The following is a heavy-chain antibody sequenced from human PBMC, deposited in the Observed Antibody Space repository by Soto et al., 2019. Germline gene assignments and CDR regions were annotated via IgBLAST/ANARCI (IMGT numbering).Heavy chain of an antibody. CDR3: AQALYGGFTY. CDR2: ISGSGDST. D-gene: IGHD3-10*01. Sequence: EVRLLESGGGLVQPGGSLRLSCAASGFTFSVYAMSWVRQAPGKGLEWVSGISGSGDSTHYADSVKGRFTVSRDNSKSMMYLQTTSLRAEDTVIYYCAQALYGGFTYWGQGTLVTVSS. CDR1: GFTFSVYA. J-gene: IGHJ4*02. V-gene: IGHV3-23*01.